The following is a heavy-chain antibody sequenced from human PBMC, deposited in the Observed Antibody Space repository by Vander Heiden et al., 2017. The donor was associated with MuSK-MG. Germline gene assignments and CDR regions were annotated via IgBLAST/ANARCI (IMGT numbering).Heavy chain of an antibody. CDR3: ASGVRGIDY. V-gene: IGHV4-61*02. CDR1: GGSISSGSYY. Sequence: QVQLQESGPGLVKPSQTLSLNCTVAGGSISSGSYYWSWIRQPAGKGLEWIGRIYTSGSTNYNPSLKSRVTISVDTSKNQFSLKLSSVTAADTAVYYCASGVRGIDYWGQGTLVTVSS. J-gene: IGHJ4*02. D-gene: IGHD3-10*02. CDR2: IYTSGST.